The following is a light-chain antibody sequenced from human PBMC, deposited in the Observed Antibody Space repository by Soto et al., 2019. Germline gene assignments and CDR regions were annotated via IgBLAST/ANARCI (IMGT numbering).Light chain of an antibody. CDR2: EVS. CDR3: SAYAGSNNLGV. J-gene: IGLJ3*02. Sequence: QSALTQPPSASGSPGQSVTISCTGTSSDVGGYNYVSWYQQYPGKAPKLMIFEVSTRPSGVPDRFSGSKSGNTASLTVSGLQGEDEADSYCSAYAGSNNLGVFGGGTKLTVL. V-gene: IGLV2-8*01. CDR1: SSDVGGYNY.